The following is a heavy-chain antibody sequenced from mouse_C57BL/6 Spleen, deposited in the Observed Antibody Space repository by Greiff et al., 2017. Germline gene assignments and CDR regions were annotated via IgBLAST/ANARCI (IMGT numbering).Heavy chain of an antibody. V-gene: IGHV1-4*01. CDR3: AREEITTVVAPFDY. CDR2: INPSSGYT. D-gene: IGHD1-1*01. CDR1: GYTFTSYT. J-gene: IGHJ2*01. Sequence: VQLQQSGAELARPGASVKMSCKASGYTFTSYTMHWVKQRPGQGLEWIGYINPSSGYTKYNQKFKDKATLTADKSSSTAYMQLSSLTSEDSAVYYCAREEITTVVAPFDYWGQGTTLTVSS.